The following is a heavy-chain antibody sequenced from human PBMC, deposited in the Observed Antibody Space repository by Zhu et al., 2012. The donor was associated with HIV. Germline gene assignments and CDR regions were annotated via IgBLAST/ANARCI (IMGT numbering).Heavy chain of an antibody. CDR3: ARHQSDGDYVFHWFDP. V-gene: IGHV4-34*01. Sequence: QVQLQQWGAGLLKPSETLSLTCAAYGGSFSGYYWSWIRQPPGKGLEWIGEINHSGRTNYNPSLKSRVTISIDTSKNQFSLRLSSVTAADTAVFYCARHQSDGDYVFHWFDPWGQGTLVTVSS. CDR2: INHSGRT. D-gene: IGHD4-17*01. J-gene: IGHJ5*02. CDR1: GGSFSGYY.